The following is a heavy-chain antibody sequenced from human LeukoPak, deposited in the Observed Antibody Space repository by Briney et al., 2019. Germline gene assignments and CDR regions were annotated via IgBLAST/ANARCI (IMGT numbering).Heavy chain of an antibody. D-gene: IGHD2-15*01. CDR3: VRGYSFGPYGMDV. CDR1: GFTFSNYA. CDR2: ISDSGGST. V-gene: IGHV3-64D*09. J-gene: IGHJ6*02. Sequence: GGSLRLSCAASGFTFSNYAMSWVRQAPGKGLEYVSAISDSGGSTYYADSVKGRFTISRDNSKNTLYLQMSSLRAEDTAVYFCVRGYSFGPYGMDVWGQGTTVTVSS.